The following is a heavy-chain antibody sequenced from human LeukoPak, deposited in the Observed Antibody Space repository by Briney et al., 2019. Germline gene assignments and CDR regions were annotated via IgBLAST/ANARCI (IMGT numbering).Heavy chain of an antibody. CDR1: GGSIRSSTYY. J-gene: IGHJ5*02. CDR2: IYYSGST. D-gene: IGHD3-22*01. Sequence: SETLSLTCTVSGGSIRSSTYYWGWIRQPPGKGLEWIGSIYYSGSTYYNPSLKSRVTISVDTSKNQFSLKLSSVTAADTAVYYCARLGDDSSGYYYAPAWFDPWGQGTLVTVSS. V-gene: IGHV4-39*01. CDR3: ARLGDDSSGYYYAPAWFDP.